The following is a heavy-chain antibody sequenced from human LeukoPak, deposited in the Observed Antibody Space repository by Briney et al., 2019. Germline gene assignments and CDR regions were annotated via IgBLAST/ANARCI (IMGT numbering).Heavy chain of an antibody. D-gene: IGHD3-16*01. CDR3: ACLEGDY. Sequence: KPSETLSLTCNVSGGSISSYYWSWIRQPPRKGLEWIGYIHYSGSTNYNPSLKSRVTTSVDMSKNQFSLKLRSVTAADTAVYYCACLEGDYWGQGTLVTVSS. J-gene: IGHJ4*02. CDR2: IHYSGST. CDR1: GGSISSYY. V-gene: IGHV4-59*08.